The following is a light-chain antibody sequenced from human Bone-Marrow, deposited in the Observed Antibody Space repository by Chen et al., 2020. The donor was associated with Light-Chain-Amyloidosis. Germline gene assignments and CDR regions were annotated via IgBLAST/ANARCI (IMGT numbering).Light chain of an antibody. Sequence: NFMLTQPHSVSESPGMTVIISCTRSSCSIATNYVQWYQQRPGSFPTTVIYEDDQRPSGVPERFSGAIDRTSNSAALTISGLKTEDEADYYCQSYQGSSQGVFGGGTKLTVL. CDR1: SCSIATNY. V-gene: IGLV6-57*01. CDR3: QSYQGSSQGV. CDR2: EDD. J-gene: IGLJ3*02.